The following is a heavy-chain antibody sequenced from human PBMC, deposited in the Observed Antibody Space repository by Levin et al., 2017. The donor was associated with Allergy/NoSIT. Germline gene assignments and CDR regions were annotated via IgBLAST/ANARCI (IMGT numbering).Heavy chain of an antibody. Sequence: QSQTLSLTCTVSGGSITSYYWTWFRQPPGKGLEWIGHISDSGSTNYNPSLKSRATISIDTSQNQFSLNLYTVTAADAAVYYCARGFDVDYWGQGTPVTVSS. CDR3: ARGFDVDY. CDR2: ISDSGST. CDR1: GGSITSYY. J-gene: IGHJ4*02. V-gene: IGHV4-59*01.